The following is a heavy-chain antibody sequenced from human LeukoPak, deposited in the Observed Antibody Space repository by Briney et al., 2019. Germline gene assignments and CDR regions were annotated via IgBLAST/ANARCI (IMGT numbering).Heavy chain of an antibody. Sequence: ASVKVSCEASGYGFTGYHMHWVRQAPGQGLEWMGWINPNTGATNYAQEFQGRVTMTRDTSISTAYMEVSRLRSDDTAVYYCARDMDWRASIWYFDLWGRGTLVTVSS. CDR1: GYGFTGYH. V-gene: IGHV1-2*02. CDR3: ARDMDWRASIWYFDL. CDR2: INPNTGAT. D-gene: IGHD2-2*03. J-gene: IGHJ2*01.